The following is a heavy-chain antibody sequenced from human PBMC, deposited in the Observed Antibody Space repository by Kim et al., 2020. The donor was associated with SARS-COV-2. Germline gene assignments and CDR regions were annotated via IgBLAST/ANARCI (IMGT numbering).Heavy chain of an antibody. Sequence: SETLSLTCTVSGGSISSYYWSWIRQPPGKGLEWIGYIYYSGSTNYNPSLKSRVTISVDTSKNQFSLKLSSVTAADTAVYYCARRHRSHFPYSSNWFDPWGQGTLVTVSS. CDR3: ARRHRSHFPYSSNWFDP. D-gene: IGHD5-18*01. CDR2: IYYSGST. V-gene: IGHV4-59*08. J-gene: IGHJ5*02. CDR1: GGSISSYY.